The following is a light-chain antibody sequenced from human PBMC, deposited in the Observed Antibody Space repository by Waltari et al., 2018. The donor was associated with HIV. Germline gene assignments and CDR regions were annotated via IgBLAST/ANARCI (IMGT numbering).Light chain of an antibody. Sequence: SVLNQSPSASGTPGQRVIIPCSGNRSNMAINTLTWYQQFPGTDPKLLSFSYVQRPSGVPERFSGSKSATSASLAISGLRSEDEADYYCATWDDSLNAWVFGGGTKLTVL. V-gene: IGLV1-44*01. CDR2: SYV. CDR3: ATWDDSLNAWV. J-gene: IGLJ3*02. CDR1: RSNMAINT.